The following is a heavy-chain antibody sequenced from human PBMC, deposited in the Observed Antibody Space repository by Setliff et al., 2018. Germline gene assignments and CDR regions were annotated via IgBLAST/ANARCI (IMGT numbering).Heavy chain of an antibody. CDR3: AKEHVVISFVNNVHHHYGMDV. J-gene: IGHJ6*02. CDR1: GASLRSGSNY. D-gene: IGHD2-21*01. CDR2: IYTDGTT. V-gene: IGHV4-61*02. Sequence: PSETLSLTCTVSGASLRSGSNYWGWFRQPAGKGLEWIGRIYTDGTTNYNPSLKSRVTISADTSKNHFSLRMTSVTAADTAVYFCAKEHVVISFVNNVHHHYGMDVWGQGTTVTVSS.